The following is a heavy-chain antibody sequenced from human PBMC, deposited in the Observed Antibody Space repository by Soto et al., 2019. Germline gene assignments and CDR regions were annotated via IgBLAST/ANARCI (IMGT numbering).Heavy chain of an antibody. CDR1: GGTFSSYA. D-gene: IGHD6-13*01. J-gene: IGHJ3*02. CDR3: ARPAAEKAFDI. Sequence: SVKVSCKASGGTFSSYAISWVRQAPGQGLEWMGGIIPIFGTANYAQKFQGRVTITADESTSTAYMELRSLRSDDTAVYYCARPAAEKAFDIWGQGTMVTVSS. CDR2: IIPIFGTA. V-gene: IGHV1-69*13.